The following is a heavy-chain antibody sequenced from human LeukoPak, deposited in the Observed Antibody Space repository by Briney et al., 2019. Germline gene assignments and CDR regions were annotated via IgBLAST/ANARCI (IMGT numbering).Heavy chain of an antibody. CDR3: ARGTTGYYDSSGYYAY. CDR2: IYYSGST. Sequence: SETLSLTCTVSGGSISSYYWSWIRQPPGKGLEWIGYIYYSGSTNYNPSLKSRVTISVDTSKNQFSLKLSSVTAADTAVYYCARGTTGYYDSSGYYAYWGQGTLVTVSS. J-gene: IGHJ4*02. CDR1: GGSISSYY. V-gene: IGHV4-59*01. D-gene: IGHD3-22*01.